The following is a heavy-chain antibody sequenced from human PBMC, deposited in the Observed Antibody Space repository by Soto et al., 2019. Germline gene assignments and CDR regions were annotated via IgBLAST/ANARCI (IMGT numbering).Heavy chain of an antibody. CDR3: PREGCTNGVCYHYYYSGMDV. CDR2: IIPIFGTA. V-gene: IGHV1-69*06. CDR1: GGTFSSYA. J-gene: IGHJ6*02. Sequence: QVQLVQSGAEVKKPGSSVKVSCKASGGTFSSYAISWVRQAPGQGLEWMGGIIPIFGTANYAQKFQGRVTITADKSTSTSYIELSSLRSEDTAVYYCPREGCTNGVCYHYYYSGMDVWGQGTTVTVSS. D-gene: IGHD2-8*01.